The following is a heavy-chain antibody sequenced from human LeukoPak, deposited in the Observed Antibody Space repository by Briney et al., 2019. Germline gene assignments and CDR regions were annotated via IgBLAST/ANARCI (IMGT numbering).Heavy chain of an antibody. CDR2: ISSNGDNT. J-gene: IGHJ4*02. CDR1: GFTFSTYV. Sequence: QPGGSLRLSCSVSGFTFSTYVMHWVRQAPGKGLEYVSAISSNGDNTYYADSVKGRFTISRDNSKNTLYLQMSSPRADDTAVYYCVRGTGYWGQGTLVTVSS. V-gene: IGHV3-64D*06. CDR3: VRGTGY.